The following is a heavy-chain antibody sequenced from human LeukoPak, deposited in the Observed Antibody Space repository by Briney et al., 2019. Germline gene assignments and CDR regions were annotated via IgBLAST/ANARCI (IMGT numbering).Heavy chain of an antibody. J-gene: IGHJ2*01. D-gene: IGHD4-17*01. CDR3: AKDPPYGDSDWYFDL. CDR1: GFTLSDYY. CDR2: ISSSGSTI. V-gene: IGHV3-11*01. Sequence: GGSLRLSCAASGFTLSDYYMSWIRQAPGKGLEWVSYISSSGSTIDYADSVKGRFTISRDNSKNTLYLQMNSLRAEDTAVYYCAKDPPYGDSDWYFDLWGRGTLVTVSS.